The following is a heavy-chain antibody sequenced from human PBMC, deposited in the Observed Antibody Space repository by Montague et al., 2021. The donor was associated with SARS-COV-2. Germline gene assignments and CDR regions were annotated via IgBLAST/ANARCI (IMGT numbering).Heavy chain of an antibody. Sequence: SETLSLTCTVSGGSINFYYWSWIRQPPGKGLEWIGYIYHRGSTNNNPSLKTRVTISIDTSKNQFSLKLSSVTAADTAVYYCARGLEVYAINGDLNYWGQGTMVTVSS. V-gene: IGHV4-59*12. J-gene: IGHJ4*02. CDR1: GGSINFYY. CDR3: ARGLEVYAINGDLNY. D-gene: IGHD2-8*01. CDR2: IYHRGST.